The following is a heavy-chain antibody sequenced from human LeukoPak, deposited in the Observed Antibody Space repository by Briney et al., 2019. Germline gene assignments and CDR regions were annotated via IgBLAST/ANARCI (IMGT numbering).Heavy chain of an antibody. J-gene: IGHJ4*02. CDR1: GGPISSGDYY. CDR2: IYYSGST. Sequence: SQTLSLTCTVSGGPISSGDYYWSWIRQPPGKGLEWIGYIYYSGSTYYNPSLKSRVTISVDTSKNQFSLKLSSVTAADTAVYYCARADSGYDSDYWGQGTLVTVSS. CDR3: ARADSGYDSDY. V-gene: IGHV4-30-4*01. D-gene: IGHD5-12*01.